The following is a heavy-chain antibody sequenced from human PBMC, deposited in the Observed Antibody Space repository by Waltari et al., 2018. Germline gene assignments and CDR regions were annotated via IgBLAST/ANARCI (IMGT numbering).Heavy chain of an antibody. V-gene: IGHV3-30-3*01. CDR3: ARGGLYSSGAIQH. CDR1: GFTFNTYP. CDR2: ISFDGNKK. J-gene: IGHJ1*01. D-gene: IGHD6-19*01. Sequence: QVQLVGSGGGVVEPGRSLRLHWAASGFTFNTYPLHWVRQAPGKGLEWVTLISFDGNKKYYADSVKGRFTISRDNSDNTVFVQMNSLRVEDTAVYYCARGGLYSSGAIQHWGQGTLVTVSS.